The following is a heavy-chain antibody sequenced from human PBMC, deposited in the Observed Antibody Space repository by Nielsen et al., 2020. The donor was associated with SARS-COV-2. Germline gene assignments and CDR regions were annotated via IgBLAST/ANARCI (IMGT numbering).Heavy chain of an antibody. CDR1: GFTFDDYA. CDR3: AKVYGDYVGFFDV. D-gene: IGHD4-17*01. V-gene: IGHV3-9*01. Sequence: SLKISCVGSGFTFDDYAMHWVRQAPGKGLEWVSGISWNSVSIDYADSVKGRFTISRDNAKSSLYLQMNSLRAEDTAFYYCAKVYGDYVGFFDVWGRGTPVTVSS. J-gene: IGHJ2*01. CDR2: ISWNSVSI.